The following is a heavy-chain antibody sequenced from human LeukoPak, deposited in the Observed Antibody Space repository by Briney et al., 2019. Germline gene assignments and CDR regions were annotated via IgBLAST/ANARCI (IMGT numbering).Heavy chain of an antibody. CDR3: ARDKPGYSSYYDY. D-gene: IGHD6-13*01. Sequence: ASVKVSCKASGYTFTDDHIHWVRQAPGQGLEWMGWINTDSGGTNYAQNFQGRVTLTRDTSITTAYMELSTLRSDDTALYYCARDKPGYSSYYDYWGQGTLVTVSS. V-gene: IGHV1-2*02. CDR2: INTDSGGT. CDR1: GYTFTDDH. J-gene: IGHJ4*02.